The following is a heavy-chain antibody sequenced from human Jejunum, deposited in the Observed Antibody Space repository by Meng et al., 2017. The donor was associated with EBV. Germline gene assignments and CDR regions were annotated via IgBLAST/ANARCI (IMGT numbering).Heavy chain of an antibody. V-gene: IGHV4-4*02. CDR3: ARVRCSGGSCFYFDY. Sequence: QVQLQESGPGLVNPSGTLSRPCAVSGGSITSSDWWTWVRQPPGEGLEWIVEIYHDGSSNYSPSLKSRVTILLDKSENHFSLKLNSVTAADTAVYYCARVRCSGGSCFYFDYWGQGPLVTASS. J-gene: IGHJ4*02. D-gene: IGHD2-15*01. CDR1: GGSITSSDW. CDR2: IYHDGSS.